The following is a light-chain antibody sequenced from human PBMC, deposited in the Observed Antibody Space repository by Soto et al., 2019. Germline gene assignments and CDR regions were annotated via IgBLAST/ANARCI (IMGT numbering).Light chain of an antibody. CDR3: QSHDSSLSGYV. J-gene: IGLJ1*01. Sequence: QSVLTQPPSVSGAPGQRVTLSCTGSSSNIGAGYDVHWYQQLPGTAPKLLLYGNSNRPSGVPDRFSGSKSGTSASLAITGLQAEDEADYYCQSHDSSLSGYVFGTGTKVTVL. CDR2: GNS. V-gene: IGLV1-40*01. CDR1: SSNIGAGYD.